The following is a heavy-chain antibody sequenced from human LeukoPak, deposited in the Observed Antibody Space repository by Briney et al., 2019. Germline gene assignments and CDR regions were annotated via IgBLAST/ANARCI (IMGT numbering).Heavy chain of an antibody. D-gene: IGHD4-17*01. CDR1: GGSISSSSCY. Sequence: SETLSLTCTVSGGSISSSSCYWGWIRQPPGKGLEWIGSIYYSGSTYYNPSLKSRVTISVDTSKNQFSLKLSSVTAADTAVYYCARVEGATTVTRWGQGTLVTVSS. CDR3: ARVEGATTVTR. CDR2: IYYSGST. V-gene: IGHV4-39*07. J-gene: IGHJ4*02.